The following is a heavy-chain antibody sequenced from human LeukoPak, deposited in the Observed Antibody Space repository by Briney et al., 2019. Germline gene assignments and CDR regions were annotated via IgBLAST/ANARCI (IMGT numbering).Heavy chain of an antibody. CDR1: GXSISNYY. J-gene: IGHJ4*02. V-gene: IGHV4-59*01. D-gene: IGHD6-13*01. CDR2: VYYSGST. CDR3: AKEAAAGFDY. Sequence: TSETLSLTCTVSGXSISNYYGSWIRQPPGKGLEWIGYVYYSGSTNYNPSLKSRVSMSVDTSKKQISLKLTSVTAADTAVYFCAKEAAAGFDYWGQGILVTVSS.